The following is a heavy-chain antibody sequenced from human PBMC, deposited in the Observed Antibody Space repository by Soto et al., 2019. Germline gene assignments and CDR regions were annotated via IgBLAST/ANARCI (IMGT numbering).Heavy chain of an antibody. CDR3: ARHFVAVVIKGWGY. J-gene: IGHJ4*02. V-gene: IGHV4-39*01. CDR1: GGSIDRSNYY. D-gene: IGHD3-10*01. CDR2: SYYNGNA. Sequence: QLQLQESGPGLVKPSETLSLTCNVSGGSIDRSNYYWDWLRQPPGKGLEWIGTSYYNGNAYYNPTLRSRVSMSVDTSMNQFLLKLNSVTAADTAVYYCARHFVAVVIKGWGYWGQGKLVTVSS.